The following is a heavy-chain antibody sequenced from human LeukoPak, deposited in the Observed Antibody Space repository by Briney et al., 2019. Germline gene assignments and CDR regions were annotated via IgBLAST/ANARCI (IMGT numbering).Heavy chain of an antibody. J-gene: IGHJ4*02. CDR1: GFTFSSYW. V-gene: IGHV3-23*01. CDR3: AKERTGGWPFDY. Sequence: GGSLRLSCAGSGFTFSSYWMHWVRQAPGKGLEWVSGISGSRGTTYYADSMKGRLTISRDNSKNTLYLQMNSLRADDTAVYYCAKERTGGWPFDYWGQGTLVTVSS. CDR2: ISGSRGTT. D-gene: IGHD6-19*01.